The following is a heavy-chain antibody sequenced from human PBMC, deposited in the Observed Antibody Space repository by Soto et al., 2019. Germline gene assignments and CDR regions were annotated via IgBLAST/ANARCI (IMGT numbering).Heavy chain of an antibody. V-gene: IGHV1-69*13. J-gene: IGHJ6*02. CDR3: ASGNPATFGGLTVYYYYGLGV. D-gene: IGHD3-16*02. Sequence: SVKFSCKASGGTFSSSGISWVRQAPGQGLEWVGDIVPLFNTANYAQKFQGRVTITAGESTGTVYMELSSLRSDDTAVYYCASGNPATFGGLTVYYYYGLGVWGQGTTVTVSS. CDR2: IVPLFNTA. CDR1: GGTFSSSG.